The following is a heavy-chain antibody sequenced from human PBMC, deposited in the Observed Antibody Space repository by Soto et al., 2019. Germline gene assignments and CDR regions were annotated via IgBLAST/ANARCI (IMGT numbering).Heavy chain of an antibody. Sequence: QGKLVESGGGVVQPGRSLRLSCATSGYTFSRYAIHWVRQAPGKGLEWVAIISYDASSKYYADSVMGRFTISRDNSKNTLYLQMNSLRPEDTAVYYCARQPQDVVAAIFLDYWGQGTLVTVSS. J-gene: IGHJ4*02. CDR3: ARQPQDVVAAIFLDY. D-gene: IGHD5-12*01. V-gene: IGHV3-30-3*01. CDR1: GYTFSRYA. CDR2: ISYDASSK.